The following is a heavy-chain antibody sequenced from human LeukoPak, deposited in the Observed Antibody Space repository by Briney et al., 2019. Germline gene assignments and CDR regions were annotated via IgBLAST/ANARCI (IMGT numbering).Heavy chain of an antibody. CDR3: AKEPTIRYDPNWFDS. J-gene: IGHJ5*01. CDR2: ISDSGDST. Sequence: GGSLRLSCAASGFTFNSYAMSWVRQAPGRGLEWVSSISDSGDSTYYADSVKGRFTVSRDNSKNTLYLQMNSLRADDTAVYYCAKEPTIRYDPNWFDSWGQGTLVTVSS. V-gene: IGHV3-23*01. CDR1: GFTFNSYA. D-gene: IGHD1-14*01.